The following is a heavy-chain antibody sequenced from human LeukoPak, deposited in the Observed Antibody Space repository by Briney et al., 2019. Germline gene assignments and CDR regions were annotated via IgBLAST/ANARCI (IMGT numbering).Heavy chain of an antibody. D-gene: IGHD6-19*01. V-gene: IGHV4-61*01. CDR2: IYYSGST. CDR1: GGSVSSGSYY. Sequence: SETLSLTCTVSGGSVSSGSYYWSWIRQPPGKGLEWIGYIYYSGSTNYNPSLKSRVTISVDTSKNQFSLKLSSVTAADTAVYYCARREQWPANWFDPWGQGTLVTVSS. CDR3: ARREQWPANWFDP. J-gene: IGHJ5*02.